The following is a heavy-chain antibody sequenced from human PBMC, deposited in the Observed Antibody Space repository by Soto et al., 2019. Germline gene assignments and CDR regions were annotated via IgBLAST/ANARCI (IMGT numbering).Heavy chain of an antibody. CDR2: MNPNSGNT. Sequence: QVQLVQSGAEVKKPGASVKVSCKASGYTFTRYDINWVRQATGQGLEWMGWMNPNSGNTGYAQKFQGRVTMTRNTSISTAYMELSSLRSEDTAVYYCARMATIAAAGPLGYWGPGTLVTVSS. J-gene: IGHJ4*02. CDR3: ARMATIAAAGPLGY. V-gene: IGHV1-8*01. D-gene: IGHD6-13*01. CDR1: GYTFTRYD.